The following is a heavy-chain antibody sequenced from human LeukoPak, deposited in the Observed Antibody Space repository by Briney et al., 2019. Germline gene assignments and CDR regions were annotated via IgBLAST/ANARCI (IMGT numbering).Heavy chain of an antibody. CDR1: GDSINSGSFY. CDR2: IYSSGST. V-gene: IGHV4-61*02. J-gene: IGHJ5*02. D-gene: IGHD3-10*01. CDR3: AKYASGGNWFDP. Sequence: SETLSLTCTISGDSINSGSFYWSWIRQPAGKGLEWIGRIYSSGSTKYNASLKSRLTMSVDTSKNQFSLKLSSVTAADTAVYYCAKYASGGNWFDPWGQGTRVTVSS.